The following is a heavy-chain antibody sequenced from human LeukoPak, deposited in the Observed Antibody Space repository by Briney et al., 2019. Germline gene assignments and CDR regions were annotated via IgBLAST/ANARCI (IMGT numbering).Heavy chain of an antibody. J-gene: IGHJ6*02. CDR1: GFTFSSYS. V-gene: IGHV3-48*01. CDR3: AREGGSGSYYNPRGYYGMDV. Sequence: PGGSLRLSCAASGFTFSSYSMNWVRQAPGKGLEWVSYISSSSSTIYYADSVKGRFTISRDNAKNSLYLQMNSQRAEDTAVYYCAREGGSGSYYNPRGYYGMDVWGQGTTVTVSS. D-gene: IGHD3-10*01. CDR2: ISSSSSTI.